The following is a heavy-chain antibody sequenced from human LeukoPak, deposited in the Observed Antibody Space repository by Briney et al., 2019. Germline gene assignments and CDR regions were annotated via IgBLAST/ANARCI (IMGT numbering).Heavy chain of an antibody. CDR3: AKERDGYNLGYYFDY. D-gene: IGHD5-24*01. CDR2: ISYDGSNK. CDR1: GFTFSSYG. V-gene: IGHV3-30*18. Sequence: GRSLRLSCAASGFTFSSYGMHWVRQAPGKGLEWVAVISYDGSNKYYADSVKGRFTISRDNSKNTLYLQMNSLRAEDTAVYYCAKERDGYNLGYYFDYWGQGTLVTVSS. J-gene: IGHJ4*02.